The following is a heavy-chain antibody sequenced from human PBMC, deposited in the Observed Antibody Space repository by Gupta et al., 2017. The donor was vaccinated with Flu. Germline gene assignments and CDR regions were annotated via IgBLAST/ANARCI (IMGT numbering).Heavy chain of an antibody. V-gene: IGHV3-74*01. Sequence: TSSSYCIHWVRQAPGKGLVWVSRINSDGSSTSYADSVKGRFTISRDNAKNTLYLQMNSLRAEDTAVYYCARVLREGGHDYWGQGTLVTVSS. J-gene: IGHJ4*02. CDR2: INSDGSST. CDR1: TSSSYC. D-gene: IGHD3-16*01. CDR3: ARVLREGGHDY.